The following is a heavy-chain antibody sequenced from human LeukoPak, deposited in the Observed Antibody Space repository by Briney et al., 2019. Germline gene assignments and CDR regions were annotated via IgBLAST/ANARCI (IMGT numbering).Heavy chain of an antibody. Sequence: SETLSLTCTVSDGSISSYFWSWIRQPAGKGLEWIGRIYTSGSTNYNPSLKSRVTMSVDTSKNQFSLKLSSVTAADTAVYYCARVIEPYCSGGSCYSGVGAFDIWGQGTMVTVSS. D-gene: IGHD2-15*01. CDR3: ARVIEPYCSGGSCYSGVGAFDI. J-gene: IGHJ3*02. CDR1: DGSISSYF. CDR2: IYTSGST. V-gene: IGHV4-4*07.